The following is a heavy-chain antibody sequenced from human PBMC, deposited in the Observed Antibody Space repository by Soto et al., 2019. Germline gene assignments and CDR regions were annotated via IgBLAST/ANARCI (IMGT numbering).Heavy chain of an antibody. J-gene: IGHJ4*02. CDR3: ARGLSDSYSGSRIFDF. CDR1: GFIFSNFA. V-gene: IGHV3-23*01. Sequence: GGSLRLSCEASGFIFSNFAMNWVRQAPGKGLEWVSGIVDTGGRTFYADSVRGRFTMSRDNSKKTLYLQMISLRVEDSALYYCARGLSDSYSGSRIFDFWGRGALVTVSS. D-gene: IGHD3-10*01. CDR2: IVDTGGRT.